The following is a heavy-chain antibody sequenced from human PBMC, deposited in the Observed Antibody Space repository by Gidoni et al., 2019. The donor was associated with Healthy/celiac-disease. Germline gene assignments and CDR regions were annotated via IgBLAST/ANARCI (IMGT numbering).Heavy chain of an antibody. CDR1: GYTFTSYG. V-gene: IGHV1-18*01. Sequence: QVQLVQSGAEVKKPGASVKVSCKASGYTFTSYGISWVRQAPGQGLEWMGWISAYNGNTNYAQKLQGRVTMTTDTSTSTAYMELRSLRSDDTAVYYCARDRSDFEPESYYYYYGMDLLGPRDHGHRLL. J-gene: IGHJ6*02. CDR2: ISAYNGNT. CDR3: ARDRSDFEPESYYYYYGMDL.